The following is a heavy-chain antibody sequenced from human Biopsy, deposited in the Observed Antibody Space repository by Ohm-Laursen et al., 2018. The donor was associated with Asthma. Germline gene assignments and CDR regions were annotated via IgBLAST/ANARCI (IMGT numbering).Heavy chain of an antibody. CDR3: AKDVFPGWELRRGPDY. CDR1: GFTFSNYG. J-gene: IGHJ4*02. Sequence: SLRLSFTPSGFTFSNYGMHWVRQAPGKGLAWVAVMSFDGSNKNYTDSVKGRFTISRDNSRNTLHLQMNSLRAEDTAVYYCAKDVFPGWELRRGPDYWGQGTLVTVSS. CDR2: MSFDGSNK. D-gene: IGHD1-26*01. V-gene: IGHV3-30*18.